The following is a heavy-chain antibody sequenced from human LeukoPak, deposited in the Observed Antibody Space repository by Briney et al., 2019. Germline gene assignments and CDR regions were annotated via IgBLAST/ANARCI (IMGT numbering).Heavy chain of an antibody. CDR3: ARRLVATTNYFDY. CDR2: IYYSGST. CDR1: GGSISSSSYY. J-gene: IGHJ4*02. Sequence: SETLSLTCTVSGGSISSSSYYWGWIRQPPGKGLEWIGSIYYSGSTYYNPSPKSRVTISVDTSKNQFSLKLSSVTAADTAVYYCARRLVATTNYFDYWGQGTLVTVSS. V-gene: IGHV4-39*07. D-gene: IGHD5-12*01.